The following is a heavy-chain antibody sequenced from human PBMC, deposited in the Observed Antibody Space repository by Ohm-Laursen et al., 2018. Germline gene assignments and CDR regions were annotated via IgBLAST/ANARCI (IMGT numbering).Heavy chain of an antibody. V-gene: IGHV4-28*01. D-gene: IGHD3-9*01. Sequence: PSETLSLTWDVSGLSISNSNWWGWIRQPPGKGLEWVGYLYYSGTTYYNPSLKSRVTMSVDTSKNQFSVKLTSVTAVDTAVYYCATSPHDIMSSKDYWGQGTLVTVSS. CDR2: LYYSGTT. CDR1: GLSISNSNW. J-gene: IGHJ4*02. CDR3: ATSPHDIMSSKDY.